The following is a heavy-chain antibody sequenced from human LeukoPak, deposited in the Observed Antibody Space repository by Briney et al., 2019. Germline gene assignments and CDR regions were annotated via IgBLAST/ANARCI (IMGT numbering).Heavy chain of an antibody. CDR3: ARAAYSSSPDY. CDR2: LGPRSNAV. V-gene: IGHV3-48*02. Sequence: GGSPRLSCAASGFTFSGYSMNWVRQAPGKGLEWVAYLGPRSNAVHYADSVKGRFTISRDNAQNSLYLQMDSLRDDDTAVYYCARAAYSSSPDYWGQGTLVTVSS. J-gene: IGHJ4*02. CDR1: GFTFSGYS. D-gene: IGHD6-13*01.